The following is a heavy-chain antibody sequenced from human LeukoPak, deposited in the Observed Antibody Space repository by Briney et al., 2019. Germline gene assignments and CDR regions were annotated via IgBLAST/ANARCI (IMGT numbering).Heavy chain of an antibody. CDR2: ISSNGGST. J-gene: IGHJ4*02. Sequence: PGGSLRLSCAASGFTFSTYAMRWVRQAPGKGLEYVSAISSNGGSTYYANSVKGRFTISRDNPKNTLYLQMGSLRTEDMAVYYCARAGYSSSWYAAYFDYWGQGTLVTVSS. CDR3: ARAGYSSSWYAAYFDY. D-gene: IGHD6-13*01. V-gene: IGHV3-64*01. CDR1: GFTFSTYA.